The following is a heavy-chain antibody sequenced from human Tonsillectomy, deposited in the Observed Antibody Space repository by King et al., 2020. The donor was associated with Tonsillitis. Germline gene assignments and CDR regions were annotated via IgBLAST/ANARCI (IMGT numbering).Heavy chain of an antibody. CDR3: ARAPLVGSGSYDVFEGTASES. CDR1: GYSFTTYY. Sequence: VQLVESGAEVKKPGASVKISCKASGYSFTTYYIHWVRHVPGQGLVWMAIINPRDGSSRYECKFQGRLTVTRDSSTKTVYMELSSMGSEDSASYYCARAPLVGSGSYDVFEGTASESWGQGTLVTVSS. J-gene: IGHJ5*02. V-gene: IGHV1-46*01. CDR2: INPRDGSS. D-gene: IGHD3-10*01.